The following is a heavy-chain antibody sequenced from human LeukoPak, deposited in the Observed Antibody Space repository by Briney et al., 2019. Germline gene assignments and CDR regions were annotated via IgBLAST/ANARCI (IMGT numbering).Heavy chain of an antibody. J-gene: IGHJ5*02. CDR2: IYYSGST. D-gene: IGHD2-2*01. CDR3: ARGVLPAPNWFDP. V-gene: IGHV4-31*03. CDR1: GGSISSGGYY. Sequence: SHTLSLTCTVSGGSISSGGYYWSLIRQHPGKGLEWIGYIYYSGSTYYNPSLKSRVTISVDTSKNQFSLKLTSVTAADTAVYFCARGVLPAPNWFDPWGHGTLVTVSS.